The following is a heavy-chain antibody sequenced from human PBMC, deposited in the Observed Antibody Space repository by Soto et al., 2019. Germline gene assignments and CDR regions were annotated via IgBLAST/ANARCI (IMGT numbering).Heavy chain of an antibody. Sequence: ASVKVSCKTSGYTFTEFDINWVRQAPGQGLEWMGWMNTNTGNTGYAQKFQGRVTMTRDTSISTAYMELRRLRSEDTAVYYCARVVRFFGGHAGYWGQGALVTVLL. V-gene: IGHV1-8*01. J-gene: IGHJ4*02. CDR2: MNTNTGNT. D-gene: IGHD3-3*01. CDR1: GYTFTEFD. CDR3: ARVVRFFGGHAGY.